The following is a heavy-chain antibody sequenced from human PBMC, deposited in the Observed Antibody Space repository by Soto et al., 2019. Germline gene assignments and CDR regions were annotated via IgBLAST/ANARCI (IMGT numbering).Heavy chain of an antibody. J-gene: IGHJ5*02. CDR3: ARDSRGFDP. CDR1: GGSVSSGSYY. V-gene: IGHV4-61*01. Sequence: QVQLQESGPGLVKPSETLSLTCTVSGGSVSSGSYYWSWIRQPPGKGLEWIGYIYYSGSTNYNPSRKSRVTIEVDTSKNQFSLKLSSVTAADTAVYYCARDSRGFDPWGQGTLVTVSS. CDR2: IYYSGST.